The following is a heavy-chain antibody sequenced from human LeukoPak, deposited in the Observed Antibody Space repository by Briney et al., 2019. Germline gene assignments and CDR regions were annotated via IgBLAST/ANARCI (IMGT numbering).Heavy chain of an antibody. J-gene: IGHJ4*02. D-gene: IGHD3-16*01. V-gene: IGHV1-2*02. CDR1: GYTFTGYY. CDR3: ARVRYRLAETYIDY. Sequence: GASVKVSCKASGYTFTGYYMHWVRQAPGQGLEWMGWINPNSGDTNYVQKFQGRVTMTRDTSISTAYMELSRLRSDDTAVYYCARVRYRLAETYIDYWGQGTLVTVSS. CDR2: INPNSGDT.